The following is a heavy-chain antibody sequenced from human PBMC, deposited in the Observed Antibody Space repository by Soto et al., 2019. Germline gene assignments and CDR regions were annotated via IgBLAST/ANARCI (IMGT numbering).Heavy chain of an antibody. D-gene: IGHD3-3*01. CDR1: GFTFSDYF. Sequence: PGGSLRLSCAGYGFTFSDYFITWIRQAPGKGLEWISYINNDATYRKYADSVKGRFTVSRDNAKNSVFLQMNSLRPEDTALYYCGKGDTIFGVVDDWGPGTLVTVSS. V-gene: IGHV3-11*06. J-gene: IGHJ4*02. CDR2: INNDATYR. CDR3: GKGDTIFGVVDD.